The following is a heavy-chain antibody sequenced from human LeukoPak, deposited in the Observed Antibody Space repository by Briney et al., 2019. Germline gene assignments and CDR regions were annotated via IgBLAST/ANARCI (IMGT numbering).Heavy chain of an antibody. Sequence: SQTLSLTCTISGASISSGDYYWPWHRQPAGTGREWIGRIHTSGRTYYNSSLNSRVSISLEFSKNQFSLTLKSVTAADTAIYYCTRVRPPTTSDYWGQGTLVIVSS. CDR2: IHTSGRT. CDR1: GASISSGDYY. V-gene: IGHV4-61*02. J-gene: IGHJ4*02. CDR3: TRVRPPTTSDY. D-gene: IGHD1-26*01.